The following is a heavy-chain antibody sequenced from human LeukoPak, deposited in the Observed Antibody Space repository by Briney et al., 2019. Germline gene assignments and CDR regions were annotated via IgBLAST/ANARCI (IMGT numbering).Heavy chain of an antibody. D-gene: IGHD4-23*01. CDR1: GFTFSSYW. CDR3: ARDRPYGGVGDFDY. Sequence: GGSLRLSCAASGFTFSSYWMSWVRQAPGKGLEWVANIKQDGSEKYYVDSVKGRFTISRDNSKNTLYLQMTSLRAEDTAIYYCARDRPYGGVGDFDYWGQGTLVTVSS. CDR2: IKQDGSEK. V-gene: IGHV3-7*01. J-gene: IGHJ4*02.